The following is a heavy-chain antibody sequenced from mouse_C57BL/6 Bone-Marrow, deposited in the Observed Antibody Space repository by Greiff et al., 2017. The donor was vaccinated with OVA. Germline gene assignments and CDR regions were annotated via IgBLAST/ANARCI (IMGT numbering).Heavy chain of an antibody. CDR3: AILLYYFDY. Sequence: QVHVKQPGAELVMPGASVKLSCKASGYTFTSYWMHWVKQRPGQGLEWIGEIDPSDSYTNYNQKFKGKSTLTVDKSSSTAYMQLSSLTSEDSAVYYCAILLYYFDYWGQGTTLTVPS. V-gene: IGHV1-69*01. J-gene: IGHJ2*01. CDR2: IDPSDSYT. CDR1: GYTFTSYW.